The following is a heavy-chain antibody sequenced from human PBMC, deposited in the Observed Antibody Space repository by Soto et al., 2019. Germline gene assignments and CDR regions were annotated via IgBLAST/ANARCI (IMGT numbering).Heavy chain of an antibody. CDR1: GGSIDSANYY. CDR2: IYYSGTT. CDR3: ARDQGYRDFFSASHYYYNMDI. D-gene: IGHD3-3*01. Sequence: SETLSLTCRVSGGSIDSANYYWTWIRQLPGKGPEWIGNIYYSGTTFYNPSLKSRLTISIDTSRNQFSLQLTSATAADTAVYFCARDQGYRDFFSASHYYYNMDIWGQGTTVTVSS. V-gene: IGHV4-30-4*01. J-gene: IGHJ6*02.